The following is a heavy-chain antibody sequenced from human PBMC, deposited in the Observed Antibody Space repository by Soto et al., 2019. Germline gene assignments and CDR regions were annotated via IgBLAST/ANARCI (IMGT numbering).Heavy chain of an antibody. J-gene: IGHJ6*02. D-gene: IGHD3-22*01. CDR1: GFTFSSYA. Sequence: QVQLVDSGGGVVQPGRSLRLSCAASGFTFSSYAMHWVRQAPGKELEWVAVISYDETDKYYADSVKGRFTISRDNSKNTLYLQMSSLRPEDTAVYYCARDRLYDSNTYYYKYGMDVWGQGTTVTVSS. CDR2: ISYDETDK. V-gene: IGHV3-30-3*01. CDR3: ARDRLYDSNTYYYKYGMDV.